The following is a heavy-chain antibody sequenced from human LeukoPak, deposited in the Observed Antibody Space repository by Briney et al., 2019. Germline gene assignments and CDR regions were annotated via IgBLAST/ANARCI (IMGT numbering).Heavy chain of an antibody. Sequence: GRSLRLSCEASGFTFSSYAMHWVRQAPGKGLEWVAVISYDGSNKYYADSVKGRFTISRDNSKNTLYLQMNSLRAEDTAVYYCARVLNYVPGDYWGQGTLVTVSS. V-gene: IGHV3-30-3*01. J-gene: IGHJ4*02. CDR3: ARVLNYVPGDY. CDR2: ISYDGSNK. CDR1: GFTFSSYA. D-gene: IGHD3-16*01.